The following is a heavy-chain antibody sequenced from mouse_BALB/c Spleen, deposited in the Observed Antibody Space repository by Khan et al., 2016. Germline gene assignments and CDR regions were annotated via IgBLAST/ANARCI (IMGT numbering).Heavy chain of an antibody. J-gene: IGHJ2*01. Sequence: QVQLQQPGAELVRPGSSVKISCKASGYAFSSYWMNWVKQRPGQGLEWIGQIYPGDGDTNYNGTFKGKATLTADKSSSTAYMQLSSLTSEDSAVYFCAREGLTWAFDYWGQGTTLTVSS. CDR1: GYAFSSYW. CDR3: AREGLTWAFDY. CDR2: IYPGDGDT. V-gene: IGHV1-80*01. D-gene: IGHD3-3*01.